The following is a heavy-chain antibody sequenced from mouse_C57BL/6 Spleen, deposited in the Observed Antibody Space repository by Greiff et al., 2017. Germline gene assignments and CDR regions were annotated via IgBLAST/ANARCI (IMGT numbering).Heavy chain of an antibody. CDR3: ARGSSHWDFDV. CDR2: ISSGGSYT. V-gene: IGHV5-6*01. Sequence: EVMLVESGGDLVKPGGSLKLSCAASGFTFSSYGMSWVRQTPDKRLEWVATISSGGSYTYYPDSVKGRFTISRDNAKNTLYLQMSSLKSEDTAMYYCARGSSHWDFDVGGTGTTVTVSS. CDR1: GFTFSSYG. J-gene: IGHJ1*03. D-gene: IGHD1-1*01.